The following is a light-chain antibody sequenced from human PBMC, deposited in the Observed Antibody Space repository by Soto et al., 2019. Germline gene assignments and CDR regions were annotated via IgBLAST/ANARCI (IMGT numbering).Light chain of an antibody. CDR1: SSDVGGYNY. J-gene: IGLJ1*01. V-gene: IGLV2-14*01. Sequence: QSVLTQPASVSGSPGQSITISCTGTSSDVGGYNYVSWYQQHPGKAPKLMIYEVSNRPSGVSNRFSGSKAGNTASLTISGLQSEDEADYYCSSYTSSSNPYAFGTGTKLTVL. CDR2: EVS. CDR3: SSYTSSSNPYA.